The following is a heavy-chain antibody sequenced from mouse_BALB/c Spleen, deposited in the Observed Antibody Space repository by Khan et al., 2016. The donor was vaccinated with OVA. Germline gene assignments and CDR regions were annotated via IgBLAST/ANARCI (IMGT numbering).Heavy chain of an antibody. CDR1: GFSLTSYG. V-gene: IGHV2-2*02. Sequence: VELVESGPGLVQPSQSLSITCTVSGFSLTSYGVHWVRQSPGKGLEWLGVIWSGGSTDYNADFISRLSISKDNSKSQVFFKMISLQANDPAIYYCARLGRYDAYWGQGTLVTVSA. CDR2: IWSGGST. J-gene: IGHJ3*01. D-gene: IGHD2-14*01. CDR3: ARLGRYDAY.